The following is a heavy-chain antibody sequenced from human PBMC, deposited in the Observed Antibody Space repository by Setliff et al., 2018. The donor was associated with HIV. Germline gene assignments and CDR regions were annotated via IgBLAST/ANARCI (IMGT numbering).Heavy chain of an antibody. CDR1: GFTFSSYA. CDR2: ISYDGSNK. D-gene: IGHD2-15*01. V-gene: IGHV3-30*04. J-gene: IGHJ4*02. CDR3: ATDVAGKYDY. Sequence: GGSLRLSCAASGFTFSSYAMHWVRQAPGKGLEWVAVISYDGSNKYYADSVKGRFTISRDNAKSTLYLQMNNLRAEDTALYYCATDVAGKYDYWGQGTLVTVSS.